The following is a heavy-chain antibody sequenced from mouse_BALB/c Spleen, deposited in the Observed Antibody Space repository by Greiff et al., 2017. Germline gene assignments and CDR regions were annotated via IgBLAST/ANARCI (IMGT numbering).Heavy chain of an antibody. D-gene: IGHD2-4*01. CDR1: GFTFSSYT. Sequence: EVKLVESGGGLVKPGGSLKLSCAASGFTFSSYTMSWVRQTPEKRLEWVATISSGGSYTYYPDSVKGRFTISRDNAKNTLYLQMSSLKSEDTAMYYCTRAYDYDEAWFAYWGQGTLVTVSA. J-gene: IGHJ3*01. V-gene: IGHV5-6-4*01. CDR3: TRAYDYDEAWFAY. CDR2: ISSGGSYT.